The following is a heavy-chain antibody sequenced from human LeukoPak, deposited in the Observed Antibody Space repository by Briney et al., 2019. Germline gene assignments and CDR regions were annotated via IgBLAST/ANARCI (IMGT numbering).Heavy chain of an antibody. Sequence: GGSLRLSCAASGFTFSIYGMNWVRQAPGKGLEWVSSISSSSSYIYYADSLKGRFTVSRDNAKNSLFLQMHSLRAEDTAVYYCARNPRSSSSHFDYWGQGTLVTVSS. V-gene: IGHV3-21*01. CDR2: ISSSSSYI. D-gene: IGHD6-6*01. CDR1: GFTFSIYG. J-gene: IGHJ4*02. CDR3: ARNPRSSSSHFDY.